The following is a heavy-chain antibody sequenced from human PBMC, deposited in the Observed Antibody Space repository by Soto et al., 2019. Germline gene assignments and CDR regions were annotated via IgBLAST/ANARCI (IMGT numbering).Heavy chain of an antibody. J-gene: IGHJ6*02. D-gene: IGHD5-12*01. CDR1: GFTFSSYG. Sequence: QVQLVESGGGVVQPGRSLRLSCAAAGFTFSSYGMHWVRQAPGKGLEWVAVISYDGSNKYYADSVKGRFTISRDNSKNTLYLQINSLRAEDTAVYYCAKGGYSGYAGYYYYGMDVWGQGTTVTVSS. CDR3: AKGGYSGYAGYYYYGMDV. CDR2: ISYDGSNK. V-gene: IGHV3-30*18.